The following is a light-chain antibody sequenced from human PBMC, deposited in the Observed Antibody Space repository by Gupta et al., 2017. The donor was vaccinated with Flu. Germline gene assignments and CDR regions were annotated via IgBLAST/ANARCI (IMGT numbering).Light chain of an antibody. CDR2: SNT. V-gene: IGLV1-40*01. J-gene: IGLJ1*01. Sequence: QSVLTPPPSVSGAPGQVATISCTGSSSNIGAPYSVHTVHWYQHLPGAAPRLLIRSNTVRPSGVPDRFSGSKSGTSASLAISGLQPEDEADYYCLSYDNNLSGSVFGTGTKVTVL. CDR3: LSYDNNLSGSV. CDR1: SSNIGAPYS.